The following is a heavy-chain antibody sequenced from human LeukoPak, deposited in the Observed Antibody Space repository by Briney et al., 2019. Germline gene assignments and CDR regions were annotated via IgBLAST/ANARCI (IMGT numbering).Heavy chain of an antibody. CDR2: IYYSGST. J-gene: IGHJ4*02. V-gene: IGHV4-59*06. CDR1: GGSISSYY. Sequence: SETLSLTCTVSGGSISSYYWSWIRQPPGKGLEWIGYIYYSGSTYYNPSLKSRVTISVDTSKNQFSLKLSSVTAADTAVYYCARGVVATRAFDYWGQGTLVTVSS. D-gene: IGHD5-12*01. CDR3: ARGVVATRAFDY.